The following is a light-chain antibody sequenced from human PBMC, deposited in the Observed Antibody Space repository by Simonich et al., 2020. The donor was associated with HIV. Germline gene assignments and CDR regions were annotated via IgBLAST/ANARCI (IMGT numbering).Light chain of an antibody. V-gene: IGKV3-15*01. J-gene: IGKJ4*01. CDR1: PSVSRN. CDR3: QQYNNWPPLT. Sequence: EIVRTPSPATLSVFPGEIATLSCRASPSVSRNLPWYKQKPGQAPRLLISDASTRATGIPARFGGSGSGTDFTLTISSMQSEDVAVYYCQQYNNWPPLTFGGGTKVEIK. CDR2: DAS.